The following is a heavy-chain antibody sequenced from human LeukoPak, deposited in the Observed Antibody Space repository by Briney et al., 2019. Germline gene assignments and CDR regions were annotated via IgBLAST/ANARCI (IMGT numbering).Heavy chain of an antibody. CDR3: ARGTCSSTSCFLFDY. V-gene: IGHV3-23*01. Sequence: PGGSPRLSCAASGFIFSNYAMSWVRQAPGKGLEWVSGINNSGDRRFYADSVKGRFTISRDNSKNTLYLQMNSLRAEDTALYYCARGTCSSTSCFLFDYWGQGTLVTVSS. J-gene: IGHJ4*02. CDR1: GFIFSNYA. D-gene: IGHD2-2*01. CDR2: INNSGDRR.